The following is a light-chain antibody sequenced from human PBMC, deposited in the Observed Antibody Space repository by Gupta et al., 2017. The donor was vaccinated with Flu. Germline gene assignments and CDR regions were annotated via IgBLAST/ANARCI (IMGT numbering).Light chain of an antibody. Sequence: GTLSLSPGERAPLSCRASQTISSSDLAWYQQNPGQAPRLLIYGAFSRATGIPDRFSASGSGTDFTLTISRLEPEDFAVYYCQRSGSSSRTFGGGTKVEIK. CDR1: QTISSSD. V-gene: IGKV3-20*01. CDR2: GAF. J-gene: IGKJ4*01. CDR3: QRSGSSSRT.